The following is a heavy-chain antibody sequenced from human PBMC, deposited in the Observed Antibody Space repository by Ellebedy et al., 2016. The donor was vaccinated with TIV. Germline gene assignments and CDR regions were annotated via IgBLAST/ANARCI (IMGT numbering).Heavy chain of an antibody. CDR3: AIHGGGVSGTSFDV. Sequence: AASVTVSCKASGYTFTSSGTSWVRQPPGWGLEWTGWLSFYNGNTKYAQKFQGRVNMTTDTSTSTTYMELRGLRSDDTALYYCAIHGGGVSGTSFDVWGQGTIVTVSS. D-gene: IGHD3-16*01. CDR1: GYTFTSSG. J-gene: IGHJ3*01. CDR2: LSFYNGNT. V-gene: IGHV1-18*04.